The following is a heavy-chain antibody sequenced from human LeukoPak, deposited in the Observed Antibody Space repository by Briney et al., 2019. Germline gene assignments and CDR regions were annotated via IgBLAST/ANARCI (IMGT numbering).Heavy chain of an antibody. Sequence: GGSLRLSCAASGFTVSSNYMSWVRQAPGKGLEWVSVIYSGGSTYYADSVKGRFTISRDNSKNTLYLQMNSLRAEDTVVYYCARDRAYCSSTSCYGLVYYYGMDVWGQGTTVTVSS. D-gene: IGHD2-2*01. CDR1: GFTVSSNY. V-gene: IGHV3-53*01. CDR2: IYSGGST. J-gene: IGHJ6*02. CDR3: ARDRAYCSSTSCYGLVYYYGMDV.